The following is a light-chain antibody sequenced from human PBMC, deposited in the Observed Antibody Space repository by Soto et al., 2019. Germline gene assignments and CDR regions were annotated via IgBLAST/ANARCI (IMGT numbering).Light chain of an antibody. Sequence: QSALTQPASVSGSPGQSITISCTGTSSDVGGYNYVSWYQQHPGTSPKLMIYEVSNRPSGVPNRFSGSKSGNTASLIISGLQAEDEGDYYCSSYTARSTLVFGGGTKVTVL. CDR3: SSYTARSTLV. CDR2: EVS. V-gene: IGLV2-14*01. J-gene: IGLJ3*02. CDR1: SSDVGGYNY.